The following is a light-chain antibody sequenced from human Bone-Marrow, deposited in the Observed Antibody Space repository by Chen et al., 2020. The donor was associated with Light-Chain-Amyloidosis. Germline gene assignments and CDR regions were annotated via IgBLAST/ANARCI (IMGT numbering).Light chain of an antibody. J-gene: IGLJ3*02. CDR1: SGSVSTNYY. Sequence: QTVVTQEPSFSVSPGGTVTLTCGLSSGSVSTNYYPAWYQQTPGQAPRTLIYSTHPRSSGVPDRFSGSILGNKAALTITGAQADDESDYYGVLYVGSGIWVFGGGTKLTVL. CDR2: STH. V-gene: IGLV8-61*01. CDR3: VLYVGSGIWV.